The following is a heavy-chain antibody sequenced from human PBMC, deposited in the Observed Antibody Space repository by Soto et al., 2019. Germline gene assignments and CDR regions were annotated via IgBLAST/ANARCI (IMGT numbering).Heavy chain of an antibody. CDR2: IKQDGSAM. CDR1: GFIFSSYW. D-gene: IGHD6-19*01. J-gene: IGHJ5*01. V-gene: IGHV3-7*05. CDR3: AAWITSGWSA. Sequence: DVQLVESGGGLVQPGGSLRLSCVGSGFIFSSYWMNWVRQAPGKGLEWVANIKQDGSAMYYVDSVKGRFTISRDNAKNSLYLQMNSLRVEDTAVYFCAAWITSGWSAWGHGTLVTVSS.